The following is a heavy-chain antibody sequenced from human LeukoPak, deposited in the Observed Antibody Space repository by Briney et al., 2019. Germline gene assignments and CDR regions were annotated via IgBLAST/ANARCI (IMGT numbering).Heavy chain of an antibody. V-gene: IGHV4-61*02. CDR2: IYTSGST. J-gene: IGHJ4*02. CDR1: GGSISSGSYY. D-gene: IGHD3-10*01. Sequence: SETLSLTCTVSGGSISSGSYYWSWIRQPAGKGLEWIGRIYTSGSTNYNPSLKSRVTISVDTSKNQFSLKLSSVTAADTAVYYCARGVYYGSGSIYYFDYWGQGTLVTVSS. CDR3: ARGVYYGSGSIYYFDY.